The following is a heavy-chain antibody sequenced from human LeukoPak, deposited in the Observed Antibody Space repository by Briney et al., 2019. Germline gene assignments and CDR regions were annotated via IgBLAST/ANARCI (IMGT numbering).Heavy chain of an antibody. J-gene: IGHJ6*03. V-gene: IGHV1-46*01. Sequence: ASVKVSCKASGYTFTGYYMHWVRQAPGQGLEWMGIINPSGGSTSYAQKFQGRVTMTRDTSTSTVYMELSSLRSEDTAVYYCARWGRDCSSTSCSAGYYYYYMDVWGKGTTVTISS. D-gene: IGHD2-2*01. CDR1: GYTFTGYY. CDR3: ARWGRDCSSTSCSAGYYYYYMDV. CDR2: INPSGGST.